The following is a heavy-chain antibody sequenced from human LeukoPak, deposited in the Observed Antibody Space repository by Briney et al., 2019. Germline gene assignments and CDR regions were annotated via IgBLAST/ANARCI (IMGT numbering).Heavy chain of an antibody. CDR2: IIPIFGTA. CDR3: ASGEDYYYYYMDV. V-gene: IGHV1-69*05. J-gene: IGHJ6*03. Sequence: SVKVSCKASGGTFSSYAISWVRQAPGQGLEWMGRIIPIFGTANSAQKFQGRVTITTDESTSTAYMELSSLRSEDTAVYYCASGEDYYYYYMDVWGKGTTVTVSS. CDR1: GGTFSSYA.